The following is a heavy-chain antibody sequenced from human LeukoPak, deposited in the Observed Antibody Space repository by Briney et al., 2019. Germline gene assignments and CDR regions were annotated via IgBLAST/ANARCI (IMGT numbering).Heavy chain of an antibody. J-gene: IGHJ5*02. Sequence: ASVKVSCKASGYTFTGYYMHWVRQAPGQGLEWMGWINPNSGGTNYAQKFQGRVTMTGDTSISTAYMELSRLRSDDTAVYYCARWADIVVVVAATRDNWFDPWGQGTLVTVSS. V-gene: IGHV1-2*02. D-gene: IGHD2-15*01. CDR3: ARWADIVVVVAATRDNWFDP. CDR1: GYTFTGYY. CDR2: INPNSGGT.